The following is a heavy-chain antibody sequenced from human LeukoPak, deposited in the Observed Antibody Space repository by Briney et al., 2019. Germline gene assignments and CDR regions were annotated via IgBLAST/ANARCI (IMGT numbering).Heavy chain of an antibody. V-gene: IGHV4-59*08. CDR2: IYYTGST. CDR3: ARHRAYSSSSPLDY. J-gene: IGHJ4*02. CDR1: GGSISSLY. D-gene: IGHD6-6*01. Sequence: PSETLSLTCSVSGGSISSLYWSWLRQPPGKGMEWVGYIYYTGSTNYNPSLKSRVTMFVDMSKNQFSLRLSSVTAADTAVYYCARHRAYSSSSPLDYWGQGTLVTVSS.